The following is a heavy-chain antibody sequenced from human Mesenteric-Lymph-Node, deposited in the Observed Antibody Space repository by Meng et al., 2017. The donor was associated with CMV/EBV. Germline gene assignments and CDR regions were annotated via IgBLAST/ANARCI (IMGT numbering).Heavy chain of an antibody. Sequence: GGSLRLSCAASGFTFSRKWMHWVRQDPGRGLLWVSCINTDGTVTRYADSVKGRFTISRDNSKNTLYLQMNSLRAEDTAVYYCARELMAYYDFWSGYYTGSWFDPWGQGTLVTVSS. CDR1: GFTFSRKW. D-gene: IGHD3-3*01. J-gene: IGHJ5*02. CDR3: ARELMAYYDFWSGYYTGSWFDP. V-gene: IGHV3-74*01. CDR2: INTDGTVT.